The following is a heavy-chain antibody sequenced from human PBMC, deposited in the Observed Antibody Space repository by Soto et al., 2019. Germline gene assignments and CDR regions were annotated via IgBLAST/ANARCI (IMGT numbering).Heavy chain of an antibody. Sequence: SVKVSCKASGGTFSSYAISWVRQAPGQGLEWMGGIIPIFGTANYAQKFQGRVTITADESTSTAYMELSSLRSEDTAAYYCEAVLVPAATPPIKTQYNWFDPWGQGTLVTVSS. D-gene: IGHD2-2*02. V-gene: IGHV1-69*13. CDR2: IIPIFGTA. J-gene: IGHJ5*02. CDR3: EAVLVPAATPPIKTQYNWFDP. CDR1: GGTFSSYA.